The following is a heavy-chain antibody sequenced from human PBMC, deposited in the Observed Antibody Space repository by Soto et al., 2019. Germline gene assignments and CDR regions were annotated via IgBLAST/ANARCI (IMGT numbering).Heavy chain of an antibody. J-gene: IGHJ4*02. CDR2: ISYDGSNK. Sequence: LRLSCAASGFTFSSYAMHWVRQAPGKGLEWVAVISYDGSNKYYADSVKGRFTISRDNSKNTLYLQMNSLRAEDTAVYYCAREPRMGYYFDYWGQGTLVTVSS. CDR1: GFTFSSYA. D-gene: IGHD3-16*01. V-gene: IGHV3-30-3*01. CDR3: AREPRMGYYFDY.